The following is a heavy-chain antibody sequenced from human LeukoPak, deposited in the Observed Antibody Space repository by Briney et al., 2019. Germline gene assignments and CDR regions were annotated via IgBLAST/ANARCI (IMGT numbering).Heavy chain of an antibody. J-gene: IGHJ4*02. D-gene: IGHD3-22*01. Sequence: GASVKVSCKASEGTFSSYAISWVRQAPGQGLEWMGGIIPIFGTANYAQKFQGRVTITADESTSTAYMELSSLRSEDTAVYYCASWYYYDSSGYYFDYWGQGTLVTVSS. V-gene: IGHV1-69*13. CDR1: EGTFSSYA. CDR3: ASWYYYDSSGYYFDY. CDR2: IIPIFGTA.